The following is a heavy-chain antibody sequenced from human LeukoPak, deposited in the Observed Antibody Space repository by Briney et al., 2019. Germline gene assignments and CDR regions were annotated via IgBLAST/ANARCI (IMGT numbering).Heavy chain of an antibody. CDR2: ISGSGAST. Sequence: GGSLRLSCAASGFTFSSYAMSWVRQAPGLGLEWVSAISGSGASTYYADSAKGRFTISRDNPKNTLYLQINSLRDEDTATYYCVKLIGSYYYGDVWGKGTTVTVSS. J-gene: IGHJ6*04. V-gene: IGHV3-23*01. CDR1: GFTFSSYA. CDR3: VKLIGSYYYGDV. D-gene: IGHD3-10*01.